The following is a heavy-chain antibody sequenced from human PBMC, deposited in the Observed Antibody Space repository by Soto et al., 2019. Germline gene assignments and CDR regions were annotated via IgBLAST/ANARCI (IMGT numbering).Heavy chain of an antibody. CDR3: AKLDSAMGRDPTFDS. CDR1: GFTFSYYA. D-gene: IGHD5-18*01. V-gene: IGHV3-23*01. CDR2: ISGSGVST. Sequence: GGSLRLSCVASGFTFSYYAMSWVRQAPGKGLEWVSHISGSGVSTFYADSVKGRFTISRDNSKNTLYLQINSLGAEDTAFYYCAKLDSAMGRDPTFDSWGQGTLVTVSS. J-gene: IGHJ4*02.